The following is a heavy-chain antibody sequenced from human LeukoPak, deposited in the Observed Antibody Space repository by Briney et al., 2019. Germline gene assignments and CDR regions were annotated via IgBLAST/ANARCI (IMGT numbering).Heavy chain of an antibody. Sequence: GGSLRLSCAASGFTFSSYAMHWVRQAPGKGLEWVAVISYDGSNKYYADSVKGRFTISRDDSKNTLYLQMNSLSAEDTAVYYCAKDYSIDYWGQGTLVTVSS. V-gene: IGHV3-30-3*01. D-gene: IGHD4-11*01. CDR2: ISYDGSNK. CDR3: AKDYSIDY. CDR1: GFTFSSYA. J-gene: IGHJ4*02.